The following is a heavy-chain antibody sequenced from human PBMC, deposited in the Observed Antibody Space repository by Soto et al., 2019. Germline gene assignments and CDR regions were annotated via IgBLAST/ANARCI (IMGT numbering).Heavy chain of an antibody. CDR1: GDSISTYY. V-gene: IGHV4-4*07. J-gene: IGHJ4*02. Sequence: PSETLSLTCSVSGDSISTYYWSWMRQSAGKGLEWIGRTYISGDTNYNPALNSRVTMSVDSTKNQLSLKLRSVTAAGTAVYYCAREYTETVDGPTPFYFDYWGQGTPVTVSS. D-gene: IGHD6-19*01. CDR2: TYISGDT. CDR3: AREYTETVDGPTPFYFDY.